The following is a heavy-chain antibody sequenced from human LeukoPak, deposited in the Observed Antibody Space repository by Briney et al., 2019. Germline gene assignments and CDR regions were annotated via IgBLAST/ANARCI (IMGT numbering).Heavy chain of an antibody. V-gene: IGHV4-39*01. D-gene: IGHD3-10*01. Sequence: SETLSLTCTVSGGSITNTNYYWAWIRQPPGEGLEWIGSVYHSGITYYTPSLKSRVSISVDTSKNQFSLKLSSVTAADTAVYYCARQHYYGSGSRYAFDIWGQGTIVTVSS. CDR1: GGSITNTNYY. CDR2: VYHSGIT. J-gene: IGHJ3*02. CDR3: ARQHYYGSGSRYAFDI.